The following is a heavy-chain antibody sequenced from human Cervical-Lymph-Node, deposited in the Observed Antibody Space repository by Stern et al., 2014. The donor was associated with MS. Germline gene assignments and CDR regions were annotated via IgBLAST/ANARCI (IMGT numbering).Heavy chain of an antibody. Sequence: QVQLVQSGAEVKKPGASVKVSCKASGYSFTGYDMNWVRQAPGQGLEWMGRIHPNSSSTNYEQKFEGRVTMTRDTSINTAYMELSSLRSDDTAVYYCATVGTSDYWGQGTLVTVSS. CDR3: ATVGTSDY. CDR1: GYSFTGYD. J-gene: IGHJ4*02. V-gene: IGHV1-2*06. CDR2: IHPNSSST.